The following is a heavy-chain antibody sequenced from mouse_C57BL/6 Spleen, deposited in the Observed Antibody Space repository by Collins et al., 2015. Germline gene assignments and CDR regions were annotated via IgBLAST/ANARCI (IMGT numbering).Heavy chain of an antibody. CDR2: ISSGGST. Sequence: EVKLVESGGGLVKPGGSLKLSCAASGFTFSSYAMSWVRQTPEKRLEWVASISSGGSTYYPDSVKGRFTISRDNARNILYLQMSSLRSEDTAMYYCARGGIYYGSSYVWFAYWGQGTLVTVSA. V-gene: IGHV5-6-5*01. D-gene: IGHD1-1*01. CDR1: GFTFSSYA. CDR3: ARGGIYYGSSYVWFAY. J-gene: IGHJ3*01.